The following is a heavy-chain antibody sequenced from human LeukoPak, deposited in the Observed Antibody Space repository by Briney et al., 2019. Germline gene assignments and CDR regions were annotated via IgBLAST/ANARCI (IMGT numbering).Heavy chain of an antibody. J-gene: IGHJ4*02. D-gene: IGHD2-15*01. CDR3: ASGPPGYCSGGSCYSPPRY. V-gene: IGHV1-46*01. CDR1: GFTFTNYN. Sequence: RASVKVSCKASGFTFTNYNLHWVRQAPGQRLEWMGIINPSGGSPNYAQKFQGRVTITADESTSTAYMELSSLRSEDTAVYYCASGPPGYCSGGSCYSPPRYWGQGTLVTVSS. CDR2: INPSGGSP.